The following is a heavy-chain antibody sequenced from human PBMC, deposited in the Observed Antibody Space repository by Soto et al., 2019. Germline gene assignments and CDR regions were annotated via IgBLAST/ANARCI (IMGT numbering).Heavy chain of an antibody. CDR1: GFTFSSYA. Sequence: EVQLLESGGGLVQPGGSRRLSCAASGFTFSSYAMSWVRQAPGKGLEWVSAISGSGGSTYYADSVKGRFTISRDNSKNTLYLQMNSLRAEDTAVYYCAKRGVLRFLEWLIPFFDYWGQGTLVTVSS. D-gene: IGHD3-3*01. V-gene: IGHV3-23*01. CDR3: AKRGVLRFLEWLIPFFDY. J-gene: IGHJ4*02. CDR2: ISGSGGST.